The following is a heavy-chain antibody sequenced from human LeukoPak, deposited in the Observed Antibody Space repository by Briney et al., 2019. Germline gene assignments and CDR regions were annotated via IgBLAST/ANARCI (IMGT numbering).Heavy chain of an antibody. CDR2: IYYSGST. V-gene: IGHV4-59*11. D-gene: IGHD6-19*01. J-gene: IGHJ6*03. CDR3: ARVWSGGSWYYYYMDV. CDR1: GGSISSHY. Sequence: SETLSLTCTVSGGSISSHYWSWIRQPPGRGLEWIGYIYYSGSTNYNPSLKSRVTISVDTSKNQFSLKLSSVTAADTAVYYCARVWSGGSWYYYYMDVWGKGTTVTVSS.